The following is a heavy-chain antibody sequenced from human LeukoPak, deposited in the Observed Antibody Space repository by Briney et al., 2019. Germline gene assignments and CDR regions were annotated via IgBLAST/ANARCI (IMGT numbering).Heavy chain of an antibody. CDR3: ARDPSTGY. J-gene: IGHJ4*02. CDR2: INPYSGGT. CDR1: GYTFTAYY. Sequence: ASVKVSCKASGYTFTAYYLHWVRQAPGQGLEWMGWINPYSGGTNYAQNFQGRVTMTRDTSIITAYMELSRLRSDDTAVYYCARDPSTGYWGQGTLVTVSS. D-gene: IGHD1-1*01. V-gene: IGHV1-2*02.